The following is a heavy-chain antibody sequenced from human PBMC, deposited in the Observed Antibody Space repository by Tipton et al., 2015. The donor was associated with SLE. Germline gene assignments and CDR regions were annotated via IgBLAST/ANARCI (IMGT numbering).Heavy chain of an antibody. D-gene: IGHD1-26*01. CDR2: IYYSGST. Sequence: TLSLTCTVSGGSISSSSYYWSWIRQPPGKGLEWIGYIYYSGSTYYNPSLKSRVTISVDTSKNQFSLKLSSVTAADTAVYYCAGWELRSYYYYYMDVWGKGTTVTVSS. CDR3: AGWELRSYYYYYMDV. CDR1: GGSISSSSYY. V-gene: IGHV4-61*05. J-gene: IGHJ6*03.